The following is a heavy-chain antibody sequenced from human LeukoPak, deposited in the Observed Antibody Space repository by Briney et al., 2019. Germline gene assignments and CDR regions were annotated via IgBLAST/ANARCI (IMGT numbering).Heavy chain of an antibody. CDR2: IKQDGSEK. CDR3: ASWGPYYYGSGSYYKSYYFDY. V-gene: IGHV3-7*01. J-gene: IGHJ4*02. Sequence: GGSLRHSCAASGFTFSSYWMSWVRQAPGKGLEWVANIKQDGSEKYYVDSVKGRFTISRDNAKNSLYLQMNSLRAEDTAVYYCASWGPYYYGSGSYYKSYYFDYWGQGTLVTVSS. CDR1: GFTFSSYW. D-gene: IGHD3-10*01.